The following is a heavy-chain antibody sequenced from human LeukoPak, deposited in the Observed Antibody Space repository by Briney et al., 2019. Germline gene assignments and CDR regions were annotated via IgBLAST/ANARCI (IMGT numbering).Heavy chain of an antibody. V-gene: IGHV1-8*01. J-gene: IGHJ6*02. CDR3: ARILGYCSSTSCARDYYYYGMDV. CDR2: MNPNSGNT. CDR1: GYTFTSCD. D-gene: IGHD2-2*01. Sequence: ASVKVSCKASGYTFTSCDINWVRQATGQGLEWMGWMNPNSGNTGYALKFQGRVTMTRNTSISTAYMELSSLRSEDTAVYYCARILGYCSSTSCARDYYYYGMDVWGQGTTVTVSS.